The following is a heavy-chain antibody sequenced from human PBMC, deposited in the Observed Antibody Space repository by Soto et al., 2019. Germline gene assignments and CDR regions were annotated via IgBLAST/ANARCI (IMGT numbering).Heavy chain of an antibody. D-gene: IGHD6-13*01. CDR2: IYHSGST. V-gene: IGHV4-4*02. CDR1: VDSIRRGNR. CDR3: ARHAGYSSSWYPNWFDP. J-gene: IGHJ5*02. Sequence: PSEALSIICVVSVDSIRRGNRWSWIRPPPGKGLEWIGEIYHSGSTNYNPSLKSRVTISIDTSKNQFSLKLSSVTAADTAVYYCARHAGYSSSWYPNWFDPWGQGTLVTVSS.